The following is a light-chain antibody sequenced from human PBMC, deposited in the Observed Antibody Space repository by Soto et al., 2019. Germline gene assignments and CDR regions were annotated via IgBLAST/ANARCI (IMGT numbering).Light chain of an antibody. CDR2: EVN. V-gene: IGLV2-8*01. CDR1: NSDVGGYNY. CDR3: SSYAGSNWYV. Sequence: QSALTQPPSASWSPGQSVTISCTGTNSDVGGYNYVSWYQQYPGKAPKLIIYEVNERPSGVPDRFSGSKSGNTASLTVSGLQTADEADYYCSSYAGSNWYVFGTGTKVTVL. J-gene: IGLJ1*01.